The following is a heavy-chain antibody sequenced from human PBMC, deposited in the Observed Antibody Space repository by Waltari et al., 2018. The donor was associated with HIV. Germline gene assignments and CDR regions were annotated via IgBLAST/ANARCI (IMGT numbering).Heavy chain of an antibody. CDR2: IYIGGNT. CDR1: GFTVSSTY. J-gene: IGHJ4*02. D-gene: IGHD4-17*01. Sequence: EVQLVESGGGLVQPGGSLRLSCAASGFTVSSTYMNWVRQAGGEVLEWVSVIYIGGNTYYADSVKGRFLISRDNSKTTLYLQMNSLRAEDTAVYYCARDGAYGDYGLEDYWGQGTLATVSS. CDR3: ARDGAYGDYGLEDY. V-gene: IGHV3-66*01.